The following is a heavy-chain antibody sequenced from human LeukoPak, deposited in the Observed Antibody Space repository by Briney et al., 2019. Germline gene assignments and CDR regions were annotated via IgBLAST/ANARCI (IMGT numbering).Heavy chain of an antibody. V-gene: IGHV4-31*03. Sequence: SETLSLTCTVSGGSISSGSYYWSWIRQHPGKGLEWIGYIYYSGSTYYNPSLKSRVTISVDTSKNQFSLKLSSVTAADTAVYYCARDLNRYGMDVWGQGTTVTVSS. CDR1: GGSISSGSYY. CDR2: IYYSGST. CDR3: ARDLNRYGMDV. D-gene: IGHD2/OR15-2a*01. J-gene: IGHJ6*02.